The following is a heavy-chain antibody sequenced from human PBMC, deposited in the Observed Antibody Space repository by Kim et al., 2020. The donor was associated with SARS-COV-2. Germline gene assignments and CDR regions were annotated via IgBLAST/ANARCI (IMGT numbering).Heavy chain of an antibody. Sequence: AGAVKGRVTTSRDNSKNRLYLQMNSLRAEDTAVYYCAKGAGRRDNYYGMDVWGQGTTVTVSS. CDR3: AKGAGRRDNYYGMDV. D-gene: IGHD2-15*01. V-gene: IGHV3-23*01. J-gene: IGHJ6*02.